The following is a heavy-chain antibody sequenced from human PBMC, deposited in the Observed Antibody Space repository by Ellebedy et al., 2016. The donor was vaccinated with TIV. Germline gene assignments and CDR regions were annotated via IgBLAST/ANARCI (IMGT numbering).Heavy chain of an antibody. CDR3: AKGSIASALTCLDY. V-gene: IGHV3-23*01. CDR2: ISGGVASV. D-gene: IGHD6-13*01. J-gene: IGHJ4*02. CDR1: GFTLDNYA. Sequence: PGGSLRLSCAASGFTLDNYAMFWVRQAPGQGLEGVLGISGGVASVYYADSVKGRFIISRDISKNTLILQMHSLRVEDTAVYYCAKGSIASALTCLDYWGQGTLVTVSS.